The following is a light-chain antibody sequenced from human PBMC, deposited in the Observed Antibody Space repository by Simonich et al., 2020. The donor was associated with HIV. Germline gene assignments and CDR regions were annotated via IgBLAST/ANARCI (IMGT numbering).Light chain of an antibody. J-gene: IGKJ2*01. CDR2: DAS. CDR1: QSVSSNY. Sequence: EIVLTQSPGTLSLSPGEGATLPCRASQSVSSNYLAWYQQTPGLAPRLLIYDASSRATGIPDRFSGSGSGTHFTLTISRLEPEDFALYYCQQYGRSQYTFGQGTKLEIK. CDR3: QQYGRSQYT. V-gene: IGKV3D-20*01.